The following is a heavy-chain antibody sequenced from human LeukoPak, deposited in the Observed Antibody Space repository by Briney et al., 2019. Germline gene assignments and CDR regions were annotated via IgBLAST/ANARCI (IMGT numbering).Heavy chain of an antibody. CDR2: ISGSGGTP. Sequence: GGSLRLSCAASGFTFSTSGMTWVRQAPGKGLDWASIISGSGGTPYYTDSVKGRFTISRDNSKNTLYLQMNSLRAEDTAVYYCARVGVSSGYYSEPFDYWGQGTLVTVSS. D-gene: IGHD3-22*01. V-gene: IGHV3-23*01. J-gene: IGHJ4*02. CDR1: GFTFSTSG. CDR3: ARVGVSSGYYSEPFDY.